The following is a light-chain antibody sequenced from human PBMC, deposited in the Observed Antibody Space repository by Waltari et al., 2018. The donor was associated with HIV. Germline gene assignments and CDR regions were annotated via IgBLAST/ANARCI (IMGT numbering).Light chain of an antibody. Sequence: AIRMTQSPSSLSASTVDGLNITCRASGAINSDLAWYRQKPGKAPELLISSVSALRTGVPSRFSGSGSGTDFTLSISCLQSDDFGTYYCQQYSQFPLSFGGGTKVE. CDR2: SVS. CDR1: GAINSD. V-gene: IGKV1-8*01. CDR3: QQYSQFPLS. J-gene: IGKJ4*01.